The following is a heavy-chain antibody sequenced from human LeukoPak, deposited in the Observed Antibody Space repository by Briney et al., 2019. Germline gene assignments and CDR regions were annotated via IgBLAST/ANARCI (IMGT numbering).Heavy chain of an antibody. CDR3: ARDFHYYDSSGYYSSFDY. V-gene: IGHV3-7*01. Sequence: PGGSLRLSCAASGFTFSSYWMSWVRQAPGKGLEWVANIKQDGSEKYYVDSVKGRFPISRDNAKNSLYLQMNSLRAEDTAVYYCARDFHYYDSSGYYSSFDYWGQGTLVTVSS. CDR1: GFTFSSYW. D-gene: IGHD3-22*01. CDR2: IKQDGSEK. J-gene: IGHJ4*02.